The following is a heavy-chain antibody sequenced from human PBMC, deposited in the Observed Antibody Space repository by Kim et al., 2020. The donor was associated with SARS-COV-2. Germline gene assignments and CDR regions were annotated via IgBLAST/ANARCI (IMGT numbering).Heavy chain of an antibody. J-gene: IGHJ5*02. CDR3: ARGTFQQGFDP. V-gene: IGHV3-74*01. CDR2: INSDGGAT. Sequence: GGSLRLSCEASGFTFSTYWMNWVRQGPGKGLVWVSRINSDGGATHYADSVKGRFTISRDNAENTLHLQLNSLGVEDTAIYYCARGTFQQGFDPWGQGTLVTVSS. CDR1: GFTFSTYW.